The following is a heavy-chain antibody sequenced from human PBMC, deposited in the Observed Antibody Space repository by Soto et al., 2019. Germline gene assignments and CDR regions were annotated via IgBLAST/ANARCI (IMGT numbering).Heavy chain of an antibody. Sequence: EVQLVQSGAEVKKPGESLKISCKASGYSFTSNWIGWVRQMPGKGLEWIGIIYPGDSDTRYSPSLQGQVTMSTDKSISTAYLQWRSLKASDTAMYYCARHRAYGSGNVVFDYWGQGTLVTVSS. V-gene: IGHV5-51*01. CDR3: ARHRAYGSGNVVFDY. CDR1: GYSFTSNW. CDR2: IYPGDSDT. D-gene: IGHD3-10*01. J-gene: IGHJ4*02.